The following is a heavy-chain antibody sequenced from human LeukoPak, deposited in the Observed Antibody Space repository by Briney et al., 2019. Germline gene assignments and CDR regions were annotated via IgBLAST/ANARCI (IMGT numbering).Heavy chain of an antibody. D-gene: IGHD3-3*01. Sequence: SETLSLTCTVSGGSISTYYWSWIRQPAGKGVEWIGRIHTSGSTNSNPSLKSRVTMSVDTSKNQFSLKLTSVTAADTAVYYCARWSGDYSFDYWGQGTLVTVSS. J-gene: IGHJ4*02. V-gene: IGHV4-4*07. CDR2: IHTSGST. CDR1: GGSISTYY. CDR3: ARWSGDYSFDY.